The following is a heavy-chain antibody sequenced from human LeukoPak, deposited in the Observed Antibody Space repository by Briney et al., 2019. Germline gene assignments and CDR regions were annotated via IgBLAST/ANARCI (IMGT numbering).Heavy chain of an antibody. CDR3: AKDMLGYYGSGSYFD. D-gene: IGHD3-10*01. V-gene: IGHV3-53*05. J-gene: IGHJ4*02. Sequence: GGSLRLSCAASGFTVSRNYMSWVRQGPGKGLEWVSVLYSDGSTYYADSVKGRFTISRDNAKNSLYLQMNSLRAEDTALYYCAKDMLGYYGSGSYFDWGQGTLVTVSS. CDR1: GFTVSRNY. CDR2: LYSDGST.